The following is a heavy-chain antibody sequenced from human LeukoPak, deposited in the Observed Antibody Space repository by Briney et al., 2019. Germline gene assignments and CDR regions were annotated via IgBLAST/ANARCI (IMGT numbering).Heavy chain of an antibody. CDR3: ARGEFTYDILTGYYTETFDY. V-gene: IGHV4-61*02. CDR2: IYTSGST. J-gene: IGHJ4*02. CDR1: GGSISSGSYY. Sequence: SETLSLTCTVSGGSISSGSYYWSWIRQPAGKGLEWIGRIYTSGSTNYNPSLKSRVTISVDTSKNQFSLKLSSVTAADTAVYYCARGEFTYDILTGYYTETFDYWGQGTLVTVSS. D-gene: IGHD3-9*01.